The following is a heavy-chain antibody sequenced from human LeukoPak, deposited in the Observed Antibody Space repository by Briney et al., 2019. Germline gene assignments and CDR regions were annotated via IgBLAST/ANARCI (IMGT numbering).Heavy chain of an antibody. CDR1: GGSFSGYY. J-gene: IGHJ4*02. Sequence: SETLSLTCAVYGGSFSGYYWSWIRQPPGKGLEWIGEINHSGSTNYNPSLKSRVTISVDTSKNQFSLTLSSVTAADTAVYYCARGRGYCSSTSCYYFDYWGQGTLVTVSS. V-gene: IGHV4-34*01. D-gene: IGHD2-2*01. CDR3: ARGRGYCSSTSCYYFDY. CDR2: INHSGST.